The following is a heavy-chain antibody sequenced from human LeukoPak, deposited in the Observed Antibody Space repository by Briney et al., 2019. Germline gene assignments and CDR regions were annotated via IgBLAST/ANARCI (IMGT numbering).Heavy chain of an antibody. CDR1: GFTFGNAW. Sequence: GGSLRLSCAASGFTFGNAWMSWVRQAPGKGLEWVSAISTDAGETHYADSVKGRFTISRDNSKNTVSLQMSSLIAEDTALYYCAKGSGNGYGSGPFDYWGQGTLVTVSS. J-gene: IGHJ4*02. V-gene: IGHV3-23*01. D-gene: IGHD3-10*01. CDR2: ISTDAGET. CDR3: AKGSGNGYGSGPFDY.